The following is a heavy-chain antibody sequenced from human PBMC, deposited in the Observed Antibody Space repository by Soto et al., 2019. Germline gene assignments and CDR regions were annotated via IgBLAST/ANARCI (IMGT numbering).Heavy chain of an antibody. CDR1: GGSIRSGSHY. Sequence: PSETLSLTCTVFGGSIRSGSHYWSWIRQHPGKGLEWIGYIYYSGSTYYNPSLKSRITISISTSKNQFSLKLTSVTAADTAVYYCAREGGDGIDYWGQGTLVTVSS. CDR2: IYYSGST. J-gene: IGHJ4*02. V-gene: IGHV4-31*03. CDR3: AREGGDGIDY. D-gene: IGHD3-16*01.